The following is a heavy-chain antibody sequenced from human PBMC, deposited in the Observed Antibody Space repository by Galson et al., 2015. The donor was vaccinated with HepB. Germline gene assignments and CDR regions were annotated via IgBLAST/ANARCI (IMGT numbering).Heavy chain of an antibody. CDR2: ISSSSSYI. D-gene: IGHD6-13*01. CDR1: GFTFSSYS. J-gene: IGHJ6*02. Sequence: SLRLSCAASGFTFSSYSMNWVRQAPGKGLEWVSSISSSSSYIYYADSVKGRFTISRDNAKNSLYLQMNSLRAEDTAVYYCARGLPPGYSSSWYYYYYGMDVWGQGTTVTVSS. V-gene: IGHV3-21*01. CDR3: ARGLPPGYSSSWYYYYYGMDV.